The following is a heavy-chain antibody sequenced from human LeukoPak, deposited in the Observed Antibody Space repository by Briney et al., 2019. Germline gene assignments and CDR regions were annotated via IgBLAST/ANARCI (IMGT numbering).Heavy chain of an antibody. CDR1: GFTFGDYA. V-gene: IGHV3-49*03. D-gene: IGHD3-22*01. J-gene: IGHJ4*02. CDR3: TTDYYDSSGYPGY. CDR2: IRSKAYGGTT. Sequence: PGRSLRLSCTASGFTFGDYAMSWFRQAPGKGLEWVGFIRSKAYGGTTEYAASVKGRFTISRDDSKSIAYLQMNSLKTEDTAVYYCTTDYYDSSGYPGYWGQGTLVTVSS.